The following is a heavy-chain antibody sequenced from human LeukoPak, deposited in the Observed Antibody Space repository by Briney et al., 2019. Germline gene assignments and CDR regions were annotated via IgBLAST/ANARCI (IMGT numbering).Heavy chain of an antibody. CDR1: GFTFSSYA. CDR2: IYSGGST. Sequence: PGGSLRLSCAASGFTFSSYAMSWVRQAPGKGLEWVSVIYSGGSTYYADSVKGRFTISRDNSKNTLYLQMNSLRAEDTAVYYCAKCGSRRDGYKDFDYWGQGTLVTVSS. CDR3: AKCGSRRDGYKDFDY. D-gene: IGHD5-24*01. V-gene: IGHV3-23*03. J-gene: IGHJ4*02.